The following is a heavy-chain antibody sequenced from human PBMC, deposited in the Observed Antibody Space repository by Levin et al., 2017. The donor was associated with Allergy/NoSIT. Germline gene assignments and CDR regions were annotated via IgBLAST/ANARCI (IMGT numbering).Heavy chain of an antibody. V-gene: IGHV3-49*04. CDR1: GFTFGDYA. Sequence: GGSLRLSCTGSGFTFGDYAMSWVRQAPGKGLEWVGFIRNKAHGGTTEYAASVKGRLTISSDDSISIAYLQMNSLKTADTAVYFCARGGPPNYDYNWGSYRDGYFDYWGQRTLVTVSS. CDR2: IRNKAHGGTT. CDR3: ARGGPPNYDYNWGSYRDGYFDY. D-gene: IGHD3-16*02. J-gene: IGHJ4*02.